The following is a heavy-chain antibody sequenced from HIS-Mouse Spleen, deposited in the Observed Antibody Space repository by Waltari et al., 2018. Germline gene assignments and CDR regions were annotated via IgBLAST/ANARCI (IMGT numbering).Heavy chain of an antibody. J-gene: IGHJ4*02. CDR3: ARHLNPLTTVIDYFDY. CDR2: IYPGASAT. D-gene: IGHD4-4*01. Sequence: EVQLVQSGAEVKKPGESLKISCKGSGYSFTSYWIGWVRQMPGKGLEWMGIIYPGASATRYSPSFQGQVTISADKSISTAYLQWSSLKASDTAMYYCARHLNPLTTVIDYFDYWGQGTLVTVSS. V-gene: IGHV5-51*01. CDR1: GYSFTSYW.